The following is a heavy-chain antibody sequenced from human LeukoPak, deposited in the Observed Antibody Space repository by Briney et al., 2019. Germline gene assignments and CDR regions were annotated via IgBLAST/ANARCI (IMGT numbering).Heavy chain of an antibody. Sequence: QPGRSLRLSCAASGFTFSSYGMHWVRQAPGKGPEWVAVIWYDGSKEYYADSVKGRFTISRDNSKNTLYLQMNSLRAEDTAVYYCARDYYDSSGYYFGALDIWGQGTMVTVSS. CDR3: ARDYYDSSGYYFGALDI. CDR1: GFTFSSYG. V-gene: IGHV3-33*01. J-gene: IGHJ3*02. D-gene: IGHD3-22*01. CDR2: IWYDGSKE.